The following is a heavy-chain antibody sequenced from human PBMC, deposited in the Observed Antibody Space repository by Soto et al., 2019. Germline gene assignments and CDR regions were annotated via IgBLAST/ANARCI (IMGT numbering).Heavy chain of an antibody. CDR3: AKGTTAVYCFDF. Sequence: SLRLSCAASGFTFSSYAMSWVRQAPGKGLEWVSAISATGGSAFYADSVKGRFTISRDNSKNTVFLQIDSLVTEDTAVYYCAKGTTAVYCFDFWGQGTLVTVSS. CDR1: GFTFSSYA. CDR2: ISATGGSA. J-gene: IGHJ4*02. V-gene: IGHV3-23*01. D-gene: IGHD2-15*01.